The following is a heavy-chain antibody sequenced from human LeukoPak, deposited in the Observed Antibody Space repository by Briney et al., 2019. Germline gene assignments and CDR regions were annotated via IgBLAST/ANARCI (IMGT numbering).Heavy chain of an antibody. CDR2: IYYSGST. Sequence: SSETLSLTCTVSGGSISSTSYYWGWIRQPPGKGLEWIGTIYYSGSTYYNPSLKSRVTISVDTSKNQLSLKLSSVTAADTAVYYCARGVAAAGQYYFDYWGQGTLVTVSS. CDR3: ARGVAAAGQYYFDY. CDR1: GGSISSTSYY. J-gene: IGHJ4*02. D-gene: IGHD6-13*01. V-gene: IGHV4-39*01.